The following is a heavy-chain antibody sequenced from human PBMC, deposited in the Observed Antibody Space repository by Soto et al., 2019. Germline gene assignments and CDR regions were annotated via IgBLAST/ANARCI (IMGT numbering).Heavy chain of an antibody. CDR2: IIPIFGTA. CDR1: GGTFSSYA. Sequence: QVQLVQSGAEVKKPGSSVKVSCKASGGTFSSYAISWVRQAPGQGLEWMGGIIPIFGTANYAQKFQGRVTITADKSTSTAYMELSSLRSEDTAAYYCAGGGWNYLSSTFDYWGQGTLVTVSS. CDR3: AGGGWNYLSSTFDY. D-gene: IGHD1-7*01. J-gene: IGHJ4*02. V-gene: IGHV1-69*06.